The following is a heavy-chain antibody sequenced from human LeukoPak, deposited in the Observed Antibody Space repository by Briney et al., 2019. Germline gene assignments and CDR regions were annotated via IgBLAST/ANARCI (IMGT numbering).Heavy chain of an antibody. V-gene: IGHV1-69*13. CDR3: ARGVANYYYGMDV. J-gene: IGHJ6*04. CDR1: GCIFSSYA. CDR2: IIPIFGTA. Sequence: ASVKVSCKASGCIFSSYAISWVRQAPGQGLEWMGGIIPIFGTANYAQKFQGRVTITADESTSTAYMELSSLRSEDTAVYYCARGVANYYYGMDVWGKGTTVTVSS.